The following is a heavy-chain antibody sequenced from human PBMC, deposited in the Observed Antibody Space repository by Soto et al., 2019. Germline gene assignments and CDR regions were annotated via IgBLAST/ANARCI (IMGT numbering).Heavy chain of an antibody. CDR3: ARDPPSYDSSGFPPDY. V-gene: IGHV1-18*01. CDR2: ISAYNGNT. Sequence: ASVKVSCKASGYTFTSYGISWVRQAPGQGLEWMGWISAYNGNTNYAQKLQGRVTMTTDTSTSTAYMELRSLRSDDTAVYYCARDPPSYDSSGFPPDYWGQGTLVTVSS. J-gene: IGHJ4*02. D-gene: IGHD3-22*01. CDR1: GYTFTSYG.